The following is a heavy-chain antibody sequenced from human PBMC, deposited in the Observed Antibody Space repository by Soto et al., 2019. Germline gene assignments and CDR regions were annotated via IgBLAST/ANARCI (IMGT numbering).Heavy chain of an antibody. J-gene: IGHJ5*02. Sequence: GGSLRLSCAASGINLGNFGMSWVRQAPGKGLQWVSSITNTGGATYHTDSVKGRFIVSRDNSKNVMFLLMRGLGVDDMALYFCPRNPRSDIFAVRTIVENWLDHWGRESLVTVSS. V-gene: IGHV3-23*01. CDR2: ITNTGGAT. CDR3: PRNPRSDIFAVRTIVENWLDH. D-gene: IGHD3-3*02. CDR1: GINLGNFG.